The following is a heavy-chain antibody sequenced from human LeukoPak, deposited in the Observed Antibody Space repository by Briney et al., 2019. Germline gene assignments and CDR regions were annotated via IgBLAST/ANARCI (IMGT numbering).Heavy chain of an antibody. J-gene: IGHJ4*02. Sequence: ASVKVSCKVSGYTLTELSMHWVRQAPGKGLEWMGGFDPEDGETIYAQKFQGRVTMTEDTSTDTAYMELSSLRSEDTAVYYCARGLRYDFWSGYYFDYWGQGTLVTVSS. CDR1: GYTLTELS. CDR3: ARGLRYDFWSGYYFDY. D-gene: IGHD3-3*01. V-gene: IGHV1-24*01. CDR2: FDPEDGET.